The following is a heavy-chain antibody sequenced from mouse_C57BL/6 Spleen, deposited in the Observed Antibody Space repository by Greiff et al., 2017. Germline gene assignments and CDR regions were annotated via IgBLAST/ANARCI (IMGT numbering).Heavy chain of an antibody. Sequence: QVQLQQPGAELVRPGPSVKLSCKASGYTFTSYWMHWVKQRPGQGLEWIGVIDPSDSYTNYNQTFKGQATLTVDTSSSSAYMLRSSLTSEDSAVYYCTRKSLDYPFAYWGQGTLVTGSA. V-gene: IGHV1-59*01. CDR1: GYTFTSYW. D-gene: IGHD2-4*01. CDR2: IDPSDSYT. CDR3: TRKSLDYPFAY. J-gene: IGHJ3*01.